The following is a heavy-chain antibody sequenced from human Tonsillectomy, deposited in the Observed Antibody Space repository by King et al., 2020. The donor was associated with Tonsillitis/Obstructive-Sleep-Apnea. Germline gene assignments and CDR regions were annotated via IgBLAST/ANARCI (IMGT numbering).Heavy chain of an antibody. CDR2: IKQDGRER. CDR1: GLTFSNYW. V-gene: IGHV3-7*04. D-gene: IGHD2-2*01. CDR3: ARDGWGSTSLNWFDP. J-gene: IGHJ5*02. Sequence: VQLVESGGGLAQPGGSLRLSCAASGLTFSNYWMSWFRQAPGKGLEWVANIKQDGRERNYVVSVKGRFTIARDKAKKSLYLEMNSLRGEDTAVYYCARDGWGSTSLNWFDPWGQGTLVSVSS.